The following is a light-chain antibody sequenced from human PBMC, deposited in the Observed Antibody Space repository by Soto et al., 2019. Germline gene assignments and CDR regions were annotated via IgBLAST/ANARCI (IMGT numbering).Light chain of an antibody. Sequence: DIQMTQSPSSLSASVGDRVTITCRASQSIRYYLNWYQQKPGKAPKLLIYAASSLQSGVPSRFSGSGSGTDFTLTISSRQPEDFATYYCQQSYSTPQNTFGQGTKLEIK. CDR1: QSIRYY. CDR2: AAS. CDR3: QQSYSTPQNT. V-gene: IGKV1-39*01. J-gene: IGKJ2*01.